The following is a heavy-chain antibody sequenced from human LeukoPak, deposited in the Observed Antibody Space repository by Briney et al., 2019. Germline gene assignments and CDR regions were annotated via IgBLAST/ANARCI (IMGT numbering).Heavy chain of an antibody. CDR3: ARDWGIVARLRDWFDP. CDR1: GFTFSSYS. D-gene: IGHD2-21*01. J-gene: IGHJ5*02. CDR2: IWYDGSNK. V-gene: IGHV3-33*08. Sequence: HPGGSLRLSCAASGFTFSSYSMNWVRQAPGKGLEWVAVIWYDGSNKYYADSVKGRFTISRDNSKNALYLQMNSLRAEDTAVYYCARDWGIVARLRDWFDPWGQGTLITVSS.